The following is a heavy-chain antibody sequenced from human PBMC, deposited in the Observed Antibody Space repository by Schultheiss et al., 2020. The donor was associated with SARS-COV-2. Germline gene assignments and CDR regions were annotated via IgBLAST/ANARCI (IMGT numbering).Heavy chain of an antibody. CDR1: GGSISSYY. Sequence: SETLSLTCTVSGGSISSYYWSWIRQPAGKGLEWIGRIYTSGSTNYNPSLKSRVTMSVDTSKNQFSLKLSSVTAADTAVYYCARGSIRFLEWLAFDYWGQGTLVTVSS. CDR2: IYTSGST. D-gene: IGHD3-3*01. V-gene: IGHV4-4*07. CDR3: ARGSIRFLEWLAFDY. J-gene: IGHJ4*02.